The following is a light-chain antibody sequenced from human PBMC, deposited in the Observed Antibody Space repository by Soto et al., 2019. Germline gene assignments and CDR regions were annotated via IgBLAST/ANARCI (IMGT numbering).Light chain of an antibody. CDR3: QQLTTSPVT. CDR2: AAS. V-gene: IGKV1-9*01. Sequence: IQLTQSPSSLSASVGDSVTITCRASQGVSRYLSWYQQKPGRAPILLISAASTLQSGVPARFSGSGSGTDFTLSITSLETEDFATYYWQQLTTSPVTFGGGTKVEIK. CDR1: QGVSRY. J-gene: IGKJ4*01.